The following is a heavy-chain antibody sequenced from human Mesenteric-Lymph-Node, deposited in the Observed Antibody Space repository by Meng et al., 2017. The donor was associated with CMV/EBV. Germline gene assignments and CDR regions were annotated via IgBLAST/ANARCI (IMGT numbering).Heavy chain of an antibody. J-gene: IGHJ4*02. CDR3: AKDGGYYYFDY. V-gene: IGHV3-11*01. D-gene: IGHD3-3*01. CDR1: GFTFSGSY. Sequence: GGSLRLSCAASGFTFSGSYMAWVRQVPGKAPEWISYISGSGSPIFYADSVKGRFTISRDNTKNSVYLQMDDLRGEDTAVYYCAKDGGYYYFDYWGQGALVTVSS. CDR2: ISGSGSPI.